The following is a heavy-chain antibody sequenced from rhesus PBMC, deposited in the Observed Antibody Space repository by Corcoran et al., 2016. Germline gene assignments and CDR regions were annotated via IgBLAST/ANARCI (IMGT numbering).Heavy chain of an antibody. D-gene: IGHD5-24*01. CDR1: GGSISDSYY. CDR2: SFGSDGNT. V-gene: IGHV4-160*01. CDR3: ARRGRGYNKGSWYFDL. J-gene: IGHJ2*01. Sequence: QVQLQESGPGLVKPSETLSLTCTVSGGSISDSYYWSWIRQPPGQGLEWMGRSFGSDGNTNYNPSLKSRVTISRDTSKNQFSLKLSSVTAADTAVYYCARRGRGYNKGSWYFDLWGPGTPITISS.